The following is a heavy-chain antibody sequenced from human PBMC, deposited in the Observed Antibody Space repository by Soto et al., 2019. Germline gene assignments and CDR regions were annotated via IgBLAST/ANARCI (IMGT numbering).Heavy chain of an antibody. CDR3: AREPYGDYDSGLDY. CDR1: GYTFTGYY. CDR2: INPNSGGT. J-gene: IGHJ4*02. Sequence: ASVKVSCKASGYTFTGYYMHWVRQAPGQGLEWMGWINPNSGGTNYAQKFQGWVTMTRDTSISTAYMELSRLRSDDTAVYYCAREPYGDYDSGLDYWGQGTLVTVSS. V-gene: IGHV1-2*04. D-gene: IGHD4-17*01.